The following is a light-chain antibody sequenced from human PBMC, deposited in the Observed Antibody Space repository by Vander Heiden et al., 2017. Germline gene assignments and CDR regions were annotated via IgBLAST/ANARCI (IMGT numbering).Light chain of an antibody. V-gene: IGLV7-46*01. CDR1: TGAVTSGHY. CDR2: DTS. Sequence: QAVVTQEPSLTVSSGGTVTLTCGSSTGAVTSGHYPYWFQQKPGQAPRTLIYDTSNKHSWTPARFSGSLLGGKAALTLSGAQPEDEAEYYCLLSYSGARSYVVFGGGTKLTVL. J-gene: IGLJ2*01. CDR3: LLSYSGARSYVV.